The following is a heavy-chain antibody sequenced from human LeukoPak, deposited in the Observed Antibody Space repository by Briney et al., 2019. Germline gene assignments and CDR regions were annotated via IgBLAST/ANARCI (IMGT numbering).Heavy chain of an antibody. CDR2: ISSSSSTI. CDR3: ARDASTGDYSNDYFDY. CDR1: GFTFSSYS. J-gene: IGHJ4*02. D-gene: IGHD4-11*01. V-gene: IGHV3-48*01. Sequence: PGGSLRLSCAASGFTFSSYSMNWVRQAPGKGLEWVSYISSSSSTIYYADSVKGRFTISRDNAKNSLYLQMNSLRAEDTAVYYCARDASTGDYSNDYFDYWGQGTLVTVSS.